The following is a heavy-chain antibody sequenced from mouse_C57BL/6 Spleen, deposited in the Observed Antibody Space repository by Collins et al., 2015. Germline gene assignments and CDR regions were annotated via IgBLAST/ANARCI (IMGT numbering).Heavy chain of an antibody. V-gene: IGHV1-26*01. Sequence: NNGGTSYNQKFKGKATLTVDKSSSTAYMELRSLTSEDSAVYYCARSRGNWGQGTTLTVSS. CDR2: NNGGT. J-gene: IGHJ2*01. CDR3: ARSRGN.